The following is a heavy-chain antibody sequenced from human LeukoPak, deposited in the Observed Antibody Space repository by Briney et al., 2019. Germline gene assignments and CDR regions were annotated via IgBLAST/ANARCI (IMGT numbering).Heavy chain of an antibody. CDR2: ICYSGST. Sequence: SETLSLTCTVSGGSISSYYWSWIRQPPGKGLEWIGYICYSGSTNYNPSLKSRVTISVDTSKNQFSLKLSSVTAADTAVYYCARPQYYYDSSGAFDIWGQGTMVTVSS. CDR3: ARPQYYYDSSGAFDI. D-gene: IGHD3-22*01. CDR1: GGSISSYY. J-gene: IGHJ3*02. V-gene: IGHV4-59*08.